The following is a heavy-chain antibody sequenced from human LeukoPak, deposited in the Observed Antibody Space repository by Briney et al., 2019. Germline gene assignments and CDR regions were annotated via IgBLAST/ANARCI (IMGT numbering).Heavy chain of an antibody. CDR3: ARRRDYYDSSGYTQYYFDY. Sequence: PGGSLRLSCAASGFTFSSYAMSWVRQAPGKGLEGVSAISGSGGSTYYADSVKGRFTISRDNSKNTLYLQMNSLRAEDTAVYYCARRRDYYDSSGYTQYYFDYWGQGTLVTVSS. CDR1: GFTFSSYA. CDR2: ISGSGGST. J-gene: IGHJ4*02. D-gene: IGHD3-22*01. V-gene: IGHV3-23*01.